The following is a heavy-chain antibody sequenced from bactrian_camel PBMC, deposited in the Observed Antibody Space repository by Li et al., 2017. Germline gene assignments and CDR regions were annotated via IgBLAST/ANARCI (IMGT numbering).Heavy chain of an antibody. CDR2: IFDDDSA. Sequence: VQLVESGGGSVQAGESLTLTCQASGYMFGSYCMGWFRQAPGNEREGVAAIFDDDSAMYGDSVKGRFIIYRDNARHILYLQMNSLKPEDTAMYYCAASRWVTWARELLASDFHFWGQGTQVTVS. CDR1: GYMFGSYC. J-gene: IGHJ6*01. D-gene: IGHD3*01. CDR3: AASRWVTWARELLASDFHF. V-gene: IGHV3S55*01.